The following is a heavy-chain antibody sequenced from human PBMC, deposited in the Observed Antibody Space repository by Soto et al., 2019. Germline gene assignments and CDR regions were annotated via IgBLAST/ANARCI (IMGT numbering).Heavy chain of an antibody. V-gene: IGHV3-7*03. J-gene: IGHJ3*02. CDR1: GFTFSSYW. CDR3: ARARIAAAYRLLVGPTADAFDI. D-gene: IGHD6-13*01. CDR2: IKQDGSEK. Sequence: GGSLRLSCAASGFTFSSYWMSWVRQAPGKGLEWVANIKQDGSEKYYVDSVKGRFTISRDNAKNSLYLQMNSLRAEDTAVYYCARARIAAAYRLLVGPTADAFDIWGQGTMVTVSS.